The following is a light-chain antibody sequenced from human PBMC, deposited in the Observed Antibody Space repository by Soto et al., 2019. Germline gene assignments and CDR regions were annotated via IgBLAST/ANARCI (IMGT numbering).Light chain of an antibody. CDR2: AAS. Sequence: DIQMTQSPSTLSASVGDRVMITCRASQSIGISLAWYQQKSGKAPKVLIYAASSLESGVPLRFSGNGSGTDLSLTLSSLQPDDFETYFCQQYSRNSFLGGGTKVDIK. J-gene: IGKJ4*01. CDR1: QSIGIS. V-gene: IGKV1-5*01. CDR3: QQYSRNSF.